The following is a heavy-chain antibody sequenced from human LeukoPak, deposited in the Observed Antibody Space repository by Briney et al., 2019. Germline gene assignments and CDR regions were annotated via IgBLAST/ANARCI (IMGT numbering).Heavy chain of an antibody. CDR2: ISTSTGDT. D-gene: IGHD1-26*01. Sequence: ASVKVSCKASGYTFTSKYMHWVRQAPGQGLEWMGWISTSTGDTKYTQKFQGRVTLTTDTSTSTAYMELSSLRSDDTAVYYCARDNSVGDTAWWFDPWGQGTLVTVSS. CDR3: ARDNSVGDTAWWFDP. CDR1: GYTFTSKY. V-gene: IGHV1-2*02. J-gene: IGHJ5*02.